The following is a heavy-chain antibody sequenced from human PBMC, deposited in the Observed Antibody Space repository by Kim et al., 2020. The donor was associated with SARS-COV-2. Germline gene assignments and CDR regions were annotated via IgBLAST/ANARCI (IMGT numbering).Heavy chain of an antibody. Sequence: VKGRFTISRDNAKTSLYLQMNSLRAEDTAVYYCARELAAATKYYYYGMDVWGQGTTVTVSS. V-gene: IGHV3-21*01. CDR3: ARELAAATKYYYYGMDV. D-gene: IGHD6-13*01. J-gene: IGHJ6*02.